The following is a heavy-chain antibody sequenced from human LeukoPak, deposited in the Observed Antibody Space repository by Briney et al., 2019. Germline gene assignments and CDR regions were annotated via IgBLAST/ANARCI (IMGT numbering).Heavy chain of an antibody. CDR2: INHSGST. CDR1: GXSFNYYY. Sequence: SETLSLTCAVYGXSFNYYYWSWIRQPPGKGLEWIGEINHSGSTNYNPSLKSRVTISVDTSNNQFSLKLTSVTAADTAVYYCARVRYSYGHKVYGMDVWGQGTTVTVSS. CDR3: ARVRYSYGHKVYGMDV. V-gene: IGHV4-34*01. J-gene: IGHJ6*02. D-gene: IGHD5-18*01.